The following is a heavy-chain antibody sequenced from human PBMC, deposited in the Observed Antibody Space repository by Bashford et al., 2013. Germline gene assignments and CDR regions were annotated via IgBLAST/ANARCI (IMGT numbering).Heavy chain of an antibody. Sequence: IVWVRQAPGQGLEWMGWISAYNGNTNYAQKLQGRVTMTTDTSTSTAYMELRSLRSDDTAVYYCARDDYCSSTSCSRYYYYYGMDVWGQGTTVTVSS. J-gene: IGHJ6*02. CDR2: ISAYNGNT. D-gene: IGHD2-2*01. V-gene: IGHV1-18*01. CDR3: ARDDYCSSTSCSRYYYYYGMDV.